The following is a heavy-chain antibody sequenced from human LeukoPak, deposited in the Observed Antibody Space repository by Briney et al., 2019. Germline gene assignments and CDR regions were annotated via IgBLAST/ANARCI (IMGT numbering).Heavy chain of an antibody. CDR2: IYYSGRT. Sequence: PSETLSLTCTVSGGSISSSSYYWGWIRQPPGKGLEWIGSIYYSGRTYYNPSLKSRVTISVDTSKNQFFLKLSSVTAADTAVYYCARPGSYDSSGYYSDWGQGTLVTVSS. J-gene: IGHJ4*02. V-gene: IGHV4-39*01. D-gene: IGHD3-22*01. CDR3: ARPGSYDSSGYYSD. CDR1: GGSISSSSYY.